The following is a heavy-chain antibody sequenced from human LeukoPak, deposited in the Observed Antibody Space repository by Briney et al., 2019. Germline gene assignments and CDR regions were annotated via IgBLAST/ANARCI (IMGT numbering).Heavy chain of an antibody. CDR3: ARGPPRGKYYYMDV. V-gene: IGHV3-13*01. D-gene: IGHD1-1*01. Sequence: GGALRLSCAASGFTFSSFDMHWVRHPTGQGLEWVSTIGTASDTYYPGSVEGRFTLSRDNAKNSLYLQMNSLTAGDTAVYYCARGPPRGKYYYMDVWGKGTTVTVSS. J-gene: IGHJ6*03. CDR2: IGTASDT. CDR1: GFTFSSFD.